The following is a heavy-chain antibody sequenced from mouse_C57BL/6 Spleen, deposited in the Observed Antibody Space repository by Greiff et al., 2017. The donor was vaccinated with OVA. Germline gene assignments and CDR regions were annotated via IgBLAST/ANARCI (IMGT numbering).Heavy chain of an antibody. CDR2: IHPNSGST. J-gene: IGHJ2*01. D-gene: IGHD1-1*01. V-gene: IGHV1-64*01. CDR3: ARGGRSYGDFDY. Sequence: QVQLQQPGAELVKPGASVKLSCKASGYTFTSYWMHWVKQRPGQGLEWIGMIHPNSGSTNYNEKFKSKATLTVDKSSSTAYMQLSSLTSEDSAVYYCARGGRSYGDFDYWGQGTTLTVSS. CDR1: GYTFTSYW.